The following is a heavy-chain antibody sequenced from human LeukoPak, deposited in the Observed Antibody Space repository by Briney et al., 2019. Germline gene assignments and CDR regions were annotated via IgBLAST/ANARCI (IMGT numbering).Heavy chain of an antibody. V-gene: IGHV7-4-1*02. CDR2: IDTSTGNP. D-gene: IGHD6-13*01. CDR1: GYTFTNYA. CDR3: ARDNYGAEEGIGSSLVRFDP. J-gene: IGHJ5*02. Sequence: ASVKVSCKASGYTFTNYAINWVRQAPGQGLEWMGWIDTSTGNPTYAQGFTEQFVFSLDTSVSTAYLQISSLKTEDTAVYCARDNYGAEEGIGSSLVRFDPWGQGTLVTVSS.